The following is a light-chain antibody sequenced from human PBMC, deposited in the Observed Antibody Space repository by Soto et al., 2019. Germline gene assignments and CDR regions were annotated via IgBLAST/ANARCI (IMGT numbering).Light chain of an antibody. CDR1: QNIKTR. Sequence: ERVMTQSPATLSLSPGERVTLSCRASQNIKTRLAWYQQRPGQAPRLLIYDAFTSATGIPARFSGGASGTEFTLTISSLQSQDFAVQYCQQYDDWPLTLDVATKVEIK. CDR3: QQYDDWPLT. V-gene: IGKV3-15*01. J-gene: IGKJ4*01. CDR2: DAF.